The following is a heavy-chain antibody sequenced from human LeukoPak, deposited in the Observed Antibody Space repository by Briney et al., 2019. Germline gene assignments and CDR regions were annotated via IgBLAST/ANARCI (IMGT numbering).Heavy chain of an antibody. V-gene: IGHV3-48*02. CDR2: ISSSASTL. CDR3: VRCRGSNPRYYMDV. J-gene: IGHJ6*03. Sequence: QPGGSRRPSCAASGFTFSYYSMNWVRQAPGEGLEWVSYISSSASTLYYADSVKGRVTISRDNAKNSLYLQMNSLRDEDTAVYYCVRCRGSNPRYYMDVWGKGTTVTVSS. D-gene: IGHD1-26*01. CDR1: GFTFSYYS.